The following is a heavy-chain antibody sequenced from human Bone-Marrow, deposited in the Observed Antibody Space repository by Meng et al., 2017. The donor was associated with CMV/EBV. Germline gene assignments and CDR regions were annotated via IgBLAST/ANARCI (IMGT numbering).Heavy chain of an antibody. CDR1: GGSISSSSYY. V-gene: IGHV4-39*07. CDR3: ARGSTNRYLLSAPLDY. D-gene: IGHD1-14*01. CDR2: INHSGST. J-gene: IGHJ4*02. Sequence: SETLSLTCTVSGGSISSSSYYWGWIRQPPGKGLEWIGEINHSGSTNYNPSLKSRVTISVDTSKNQFSLKLSSVTAADTAVYYCARGSTNRYLLSAPLDYWGQGTLVTVSS.